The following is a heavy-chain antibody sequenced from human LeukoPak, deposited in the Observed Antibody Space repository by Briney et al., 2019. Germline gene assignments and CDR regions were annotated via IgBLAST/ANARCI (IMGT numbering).Heavy chain of an antibody. Sequence: SETLSLTCTVSGGSISCGDYYWSWIRQPPGKGLEWIGYIYYSGSTYYNPSLKSRVTISVDTSKNQFSLKLSSVTAADTAVYYCARSTNYDFWSGYLRYYYYMDVWGKGTTVTVSS. CDR2: IYYSGST. J-gene: IGHJ6*03. V-gene: IGHV4-30-4*08. CDR1: GGSISCGDYY. D-gene: IGHD3-3*01. CDR3: ARSTNYDFWSGYLRYYYYMDV.